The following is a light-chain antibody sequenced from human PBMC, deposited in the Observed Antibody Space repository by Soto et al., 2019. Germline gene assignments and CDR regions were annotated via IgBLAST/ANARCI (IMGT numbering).Light chain of an antibody. Sequence: QSVLTQPPSVSAAPGQKVTVSCSGSSSNIESNSVSWYQHRPGTAPKLVIYDNNNRPSAIPDRFSGSKSGTSATLGIAGLQTGDEADYYCGAWDSNLNVFLFGGGTKVTVL. CDR1: SSNIESNS. CDR3: GAWDSNLNVFL. CDR2: DNN. J-gene: IGLJ3*02. V-gene: IGLV1-51*01.